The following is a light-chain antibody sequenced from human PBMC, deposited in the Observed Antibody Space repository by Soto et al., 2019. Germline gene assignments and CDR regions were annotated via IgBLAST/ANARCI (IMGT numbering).Light chain of an antibody. CDR2: EVS. V-gene: IGLV2-14*01. CDR3: SSYTSSSTYNYV. CDR1: SSDVSGYNY. Sequence: QSVLTQPASVSGSPGQSITISCTGTSSDVSGYNYVSWYQQHPGKAPKLMIYEVSNRPSGVSNRFSGSKSGNTASLTISGLQAEDEADYYCSSYTSSSTYNYVFGTGTKVTVL. J-gene: IGLJ1*01.